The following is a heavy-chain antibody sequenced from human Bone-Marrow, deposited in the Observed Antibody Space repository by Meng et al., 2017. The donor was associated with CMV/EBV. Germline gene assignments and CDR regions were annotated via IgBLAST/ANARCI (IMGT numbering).Heavy chain of an antibody. CDR3: ARTGPASSYYYYGMDV. J-gene: IGHJ6*02. V-gene: IGHV4-34*01. CDR2: INHSGST. CDR1: GGSFSGYY. D-gene: IGHD2-2*01. Sequence: ESLKISCAVYGGSFSGYYWGWIRQPPGKGLEWIGEINHSGSTNYNPSLKSRVTISVDTSKNQFSLKLSSVTAADTAVYYCARTGPASSYYYYGMDVWGQGTTVTVSS.